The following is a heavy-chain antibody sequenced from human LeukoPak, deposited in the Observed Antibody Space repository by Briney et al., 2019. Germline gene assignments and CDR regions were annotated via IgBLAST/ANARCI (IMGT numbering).Heavy chain of an antibody. Sequence: GGSLRLSCAASGFTFSDAWMRWVRQAPGKGLEWVGHIKSKIDRETTDYAAPVKGRFTISRDDSKNTLYMQMNSLRTEDTAVYYCTTEAPWYSSGRGWSDYWGQGTLVTVSS. CDR3: TTEAPWYSSGRGWSDY. J-gene: IGHJ4*02. V-gene: IGHV3-15*01. CDR1: GFTFSDAW. D-gene: IGHD6-19*01. CDR2: IKSKIDRETT.